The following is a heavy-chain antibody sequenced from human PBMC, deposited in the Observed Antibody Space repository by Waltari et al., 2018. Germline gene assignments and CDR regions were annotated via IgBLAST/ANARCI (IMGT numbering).Heavy chain of an antibody. Sequence: TCSVSGGSITSNRHYWVWIRQAPGQGLEWIGTMSYSGATYSSPSLNSRVTISRDTSKNQLSLKLASMTAADTAVYYCATYLGASLGTAAFDVWGQGTMVTVSS. CDR2: MSYSGAT. V-gene: IGHV4-39*01. D-gene: IGHD1-1*01. J-gene: IGHJ3*01. CDR1: GGSITSNRHY. CDR3: ATYLGASLGTAAFDV.